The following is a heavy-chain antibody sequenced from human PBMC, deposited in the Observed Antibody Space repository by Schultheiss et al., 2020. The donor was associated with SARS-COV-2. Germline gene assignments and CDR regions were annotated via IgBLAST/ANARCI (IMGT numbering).Heavy chain of an antibody. Sequence: SETLSLTCTVSGGSISXYXGSWIGQPAGKGLEWIGRIYTSGSTNYNPSLKSRVTISVDTSKNQFSLKLSSVTAADTAVYYCARGSYDYIWGSYRYPDYYYGXXVWGQXTTVTVSS. CDR3: ARGSYDYIWGSYRYPDYYYGXXV. CDR2: IYTSGST. D-gene: IGHD3-16*02. J-gene: IGHJ6*02. V-gene: IGHV4-4*07. CDR1: GGSISXYX.